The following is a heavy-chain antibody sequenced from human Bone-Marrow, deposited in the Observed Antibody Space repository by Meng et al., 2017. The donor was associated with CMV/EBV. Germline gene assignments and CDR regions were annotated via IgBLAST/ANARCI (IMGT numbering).Heavy chain of an antibody. CDR1: GLTFSNAW. Sequence: SCVASGLTFSNAWMSWVRQAPGKGLEWVSSTSGSSRYIYYADSVKGRFTISRDNAKNSLYLQMNSLRAEDTAVYYCARDERACISSSCQGYGYFDLWGRGTLVTVSS. CDR2: TSGSSRYI. CDR3: ARDERACISSSCQGYGYFDL. D-gene: IGHD2-2*01. J-gene: IGHJ2*01. V-gene: IGHV3-21*06.